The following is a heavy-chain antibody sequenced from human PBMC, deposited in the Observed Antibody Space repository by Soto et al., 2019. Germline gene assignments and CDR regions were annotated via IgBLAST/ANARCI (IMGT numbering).Heavy chain of an antibody. D-gene: IGHD3-16*01. CDR3: ARAWGYYFDY. J-gene: IGHJ4*02. V-gene: IGHV4-59*01. Sequence: SETLSLTCTVSGGSISSYYWSWIRQPPGKGLEWIGYIYYSGSTNYNPSLKSRVTISVDTSKNQFSLKLSSVTAADTAVYYCARAWGYYFDYWDQGTLVTVSS. CDR1: GGSISSYY. CDR2: IYYSGST.